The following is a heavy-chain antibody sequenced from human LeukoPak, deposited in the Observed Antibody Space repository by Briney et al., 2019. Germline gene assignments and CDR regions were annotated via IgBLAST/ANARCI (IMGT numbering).Heavy chain of an antibody. D-gene: IGHD6-19*01. CDR1: GFTFSSYS. CDR2: ISSSSSYI. V-gene: IGHV3-21*05. Sequence: GGSLRLSCAASGFTFSSYSMNWARQAPGKGLEWVSYISSSSSYIYYADSVKGRFTISRDNAKNSLYLQMNSLRAEDTAVYYCARGAGWPSYNWFDPWGQGTLVTVSS. CDR3: ARGAGWPSYNWFDP. J-gene: IGHJ5*02.